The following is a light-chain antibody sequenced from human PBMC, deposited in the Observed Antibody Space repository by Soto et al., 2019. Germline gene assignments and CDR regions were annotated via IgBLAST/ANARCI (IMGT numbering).Light chain of an antibody. CDR2: EAS. V-gene: IGKV3-11*01. Sequence: EIVLTQSPATLSLSPGERATLSCRASQSVGNNLASYQQKPGQAPGLLIYEASTRATGIPARVSGSGSGTDFTLTISSLEPEDFAVYYCQQHANWPLTFGGGTKVDIK. CDR1: QSVGNN. CDR3: QQHANWPLT. J-gene: IGKJ4*01.